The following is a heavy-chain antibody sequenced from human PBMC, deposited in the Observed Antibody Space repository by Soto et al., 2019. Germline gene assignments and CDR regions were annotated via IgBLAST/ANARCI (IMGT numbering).Heavy chain of an antibody. Sequence: GGSLRLSCAASGFAFSDYWMSWVRQAPEKGLEWVANIKQDGTEKYYMDSVKGRFTISRDNSKNTLYLQMNSLRAEDTAVYYCAKVRRNLVFDYWGQGALVSVSS. CDR3: AKVRRNLVFDY. J-gene: IGHJ4*02. D-gene: IGHD1-1*01. CDR1: GFAFSDYW. V-gene: IGHV3-7*03. CDR2: IKQDGTEK.